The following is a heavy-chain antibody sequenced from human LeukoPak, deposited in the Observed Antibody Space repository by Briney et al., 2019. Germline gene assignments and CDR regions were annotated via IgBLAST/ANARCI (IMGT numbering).Heavy chain of an antibody. V-gene: IGHV3-30-3*01. Sequence: GGSLRLSCAASGFTFSSYAMHWVRQAPGKGLEWGAVISYDGSNKYYADSVKGRFTISRDNSKNTLYLQMNSLRAEDTAVYYCARDPSPSAGYFDYWGQGTLVTVSS. CDR3: ARDPSPSAGYFDY. CDR1: GFTFSSYA. J-gene: IGHJ4*02. CDR2: ISYDGSNK.